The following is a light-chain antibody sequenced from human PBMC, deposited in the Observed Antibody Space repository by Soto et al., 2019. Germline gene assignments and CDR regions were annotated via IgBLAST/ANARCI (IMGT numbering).Light chain of an antibody. V-gene: IGKV1-39*01. CDR3: QQSYHTPLT. J-gene: IGKJ4*01. CDR2: AAS. Sequence: SVSTYLNWYQQEPGKAPKLLISAASTLQSGVPSRFSGGGSGTDFTLTIASLQPEDSATYYCQQSYHTPLTFGGGTKVDIK. CDR1: SVSTY.